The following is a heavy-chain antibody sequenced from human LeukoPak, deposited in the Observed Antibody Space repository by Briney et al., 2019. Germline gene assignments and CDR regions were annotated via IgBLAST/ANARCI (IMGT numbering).Heavy chain of an antibody. CDR1: GLTFDDYA. CDR3: AKDSSSGGHYFDY. Sequence: GGSLRLSCAASGLTFDDYAMHWVRQAPGKGLEWVSGISWNSGSIAYADSVRGRFTISRDNVKNSLFLELNSLRPEDTALYYCAKDSSSGGHYFDYWGQGTPLTVSS. D-gene: IGHD6-6*01. V-gene: IGHV3-9*01. J-gene: IGHJ4*02. CDR2: ISWNSGSI.